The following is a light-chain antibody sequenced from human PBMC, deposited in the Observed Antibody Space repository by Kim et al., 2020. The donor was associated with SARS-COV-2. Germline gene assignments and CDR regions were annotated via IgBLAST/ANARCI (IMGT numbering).Light chain of an antibody. CDR1: SSNIGSNT. V-gene: IGLV1-44*01. CDR2: SNN. J-gene: IGLJ1*01. Sequence: QSVLTQPPSASGTPGQRVTISCSGSSSNIGSNTVNWYQQLPGTAPKHLIYSNNQRPSGVPDRLSGSKSGTSASLAISGLQSEDEADYYCVAWDDSLHGYVFGTGTKVTVL. CDR3: VAWDDSLHGYV.